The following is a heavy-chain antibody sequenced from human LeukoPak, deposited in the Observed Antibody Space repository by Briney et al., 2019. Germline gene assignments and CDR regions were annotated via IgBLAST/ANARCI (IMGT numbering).Heavy chain of an antibody. CDR2: INPNSGGT. V-gene: IGHV1-2*02. Sequence: ASVKVSCKASGYTFTGYYMHWVRQAPGQGLEWMGWINPNSGGTNYAQKFQGRVTMTRDTSISTAYMELSRLRSDDTAVYYCARDTQQQPVLYYYYGMDVWGQGTTVTVSS. CDR3: ARDTQQQPVLYYYYGMDV. CDR1: GYTFTGYY. D-gene: IGHD6-13*01. J-gene: IGHJ6*02.